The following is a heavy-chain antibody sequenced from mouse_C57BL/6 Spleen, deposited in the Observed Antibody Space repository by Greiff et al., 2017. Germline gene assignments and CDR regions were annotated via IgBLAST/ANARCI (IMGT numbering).Heavy chain of an antibody. CDR2: IRSKSNNYAT. J-gene: IGHJ4*01. Sequence: EVQLVESGGGLVQPKGSLKLSCAASGFSFNTYAMNWVRQAPGKGLEWVARIRSKSNNYATYYADSVKDRFTISRDDSESMLYLQMNNLKTEDTAMYYCVRGGTEAMDYWGQGTSVTVSS. D-gene: IGHD4-1*01. V-gene: IGHV10-1*01. CDR1: GFSFNTYA. CDR3: VRGGTEAMDY.